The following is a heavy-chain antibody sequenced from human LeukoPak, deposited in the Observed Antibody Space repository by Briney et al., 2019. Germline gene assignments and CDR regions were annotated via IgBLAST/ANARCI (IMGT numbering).Heavy chain of an antibody. D-gene: IGHD2-8*01. CDR3: ARAPVGYCTNGVCYRGYYYYYMDV. Sequence: ASVKVSCKACGYTFTGYYMHWVRQAPGQGLEWMGWINPNSGGTNYAQKFQGRVTMTRDTSISTAYMELSRLRSDDTAVYYCARAPVGYCTNGVCYRGYYYYYMDVWGKGTTVTVSS. CDR2: INPNSGGT. J-gene: IGHJ6*03. CDR1: GYTFTGYY. V-gene: IGHV1-2*02.